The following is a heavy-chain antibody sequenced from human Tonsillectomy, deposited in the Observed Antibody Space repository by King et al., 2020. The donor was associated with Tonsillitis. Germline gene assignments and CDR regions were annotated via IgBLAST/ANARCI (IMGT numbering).Heavy chain of an antibody. V-gene: IGHV4-34*01. D-gene: IGHD3-9*01. Sequence: VQLQPWGAGLLKPSETLSLTCAVYGGSFSGDIWSLIPQPPGMGLEWSGEISQSGSTNHHPPLKRRVTISADPSNKQFSLNLTSVTAADTAVYFCARGPYYDPLTGYLALDSWGQGTLVTVSS. CDR1: GGSFSGDI. CDR3: ARGPYYDPLTGYLALDS. J-gene: IGHJ4*02. CDR2: ISQSGST.